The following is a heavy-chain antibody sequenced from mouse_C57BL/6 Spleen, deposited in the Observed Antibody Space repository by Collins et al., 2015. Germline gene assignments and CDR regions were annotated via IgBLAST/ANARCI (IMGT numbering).Heavy chain of an antibody. CDR1: GFNIKDDY. CDR2: IDPENGDT. V-gene: IGHV14-4*01. CDR3: TLYSNYGWFAY. D-gene: IGHD2-5*01. Sequence: EVQLQQSGAELVRPGASVKLSCTASGFNIKDDYMHWVKQRPEQGLEWIGWIDPENGDTEYASKFQGKATITADTSSNTAYLQLSSLTSEDTAVYYCTLYSNYGWFAYWGQGTLVTVSA. J-gene: IGHJ3*01.